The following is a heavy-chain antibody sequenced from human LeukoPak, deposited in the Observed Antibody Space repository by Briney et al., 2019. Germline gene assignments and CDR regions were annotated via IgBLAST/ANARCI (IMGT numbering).Heavy chain of an antibody. Sequence: SQTLSLTCTVSGGSISSGDYYWSWIRQPPGKGLEWIGYIYYSGSTYYNPSLKSRVTISVDTSKNQFSLKLSSVTAADTAVYYCARGYCSSTSCYPYYYYGMDVWGKGPRSPSPQ. CDR2: IYYSGST. CDR3: ARGYCSSTSCYPYYYYGMDV. V-gene: IGHV4-30-4*01. J-gene: IGHJ6*01. CDR1: GGSISSGDYY. D-gene: IGHD2-2*01.